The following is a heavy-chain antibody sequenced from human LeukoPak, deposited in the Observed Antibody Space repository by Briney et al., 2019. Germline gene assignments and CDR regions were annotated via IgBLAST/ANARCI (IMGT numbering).Heavy chain of an antibody. CDR3: ARDFGYSSPSGHRSDAFDI. CDR2: IYYRGSA. V-gene: IGHV4-59*12. J-gene: IGHJ3*02. D-gene: IGHD6-6*01. CDR1: GGSISTYY. Sequence: PSETLSLTCTVSGGSISTYYWSWIRQPPGKGLEWIGYIYYRGSANYNPSLQSRLTISVDTSKNQFSLKLSSVTAADTAVYYCARDFGYSSPSGHRSDAFDIWGQGTMVTVSS.